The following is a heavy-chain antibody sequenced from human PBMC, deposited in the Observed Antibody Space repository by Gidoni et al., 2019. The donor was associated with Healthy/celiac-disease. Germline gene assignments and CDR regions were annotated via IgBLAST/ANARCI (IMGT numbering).Heavy chain of an antibody. CDR3: AKGTGCSSTSCYPQIDY. Sequence: QVQLVEAGGGVVQPGRSVRLSCAASGFTFRSSGMHWVGQAPGKGLEWVAVISYDGSNKYYADSVKGRVTISRDNSKNTLYLQMNSLRAEDTAVYYCAKGTGCSSTSCYPQIDYWGQGTLVTVSS. CDR1: GFTFRSSG. D-gene: IGHD2-2*01. V-gene: IGHV3-30*18. J-gene: IGHJ4*02. CDR2: ISYDGSNK.